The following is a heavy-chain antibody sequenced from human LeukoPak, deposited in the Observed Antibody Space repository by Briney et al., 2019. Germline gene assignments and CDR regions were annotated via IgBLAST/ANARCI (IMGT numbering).Heavy chain of an antibody. CDR3: AKDWMSSSAAGTLVGWFDP. V-gene: IGHV3-23*01. J-gene: IGHJ5*02. D-gene: IGHD6-13*01. CDR1: GFTFSSYA. CDR2: ISGSGGST. Sequence: GGSLRPSCAASGFTFSSYAMSWVRQAPGKGLEWVSAISGSGGSTYYADSVKGRFTISRDNSKNTLYLQMNSLRAEDTAVYYCAKDWMSSSAAGTLVGWFDPWGQGTLVTVSS.